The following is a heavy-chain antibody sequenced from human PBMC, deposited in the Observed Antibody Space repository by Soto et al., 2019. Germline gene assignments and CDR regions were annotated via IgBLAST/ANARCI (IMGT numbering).Heavy chain of an antibody. V-gene: IGHV4-34*01. CDR3: ARVSGIYYYGMDV. CDR1: GGSFSGYY. D-gene: IGHD3-10*01. CDR2: INHSGST. J-gene: IGHJ6*02. Sequence: SETLSLTCAVYGGSFSGYYCNWIRQPPGKGLEWIGEINHSGSTNYNPSLKSRVTISVDTSKNQFSLKLSSVTAADTAVYYCARVSGIYYYGMDVWGQGTTVT.